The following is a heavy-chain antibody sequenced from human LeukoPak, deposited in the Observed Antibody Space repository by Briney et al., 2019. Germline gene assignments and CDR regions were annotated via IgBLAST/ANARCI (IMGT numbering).Heavy chain of an antibody. Sequence: GGSLRLSCAASGFTFSSYAMSWVRQAPGKGLEWVANIKQDGSEKYYVDSVKGRFTISRDNAKNSLYLQMNSLRAEDTAVYYCARAGRSGSYYYWGQGTLVTVSS. CDR1: GFTFSSYA. CDR3: ARAGRSGSYYY. J-gene: IGHJ4*02. V-gene: IGHV3-7*01. D-gene: IGHD1-26*01. CDR2: IKQDGSEK.